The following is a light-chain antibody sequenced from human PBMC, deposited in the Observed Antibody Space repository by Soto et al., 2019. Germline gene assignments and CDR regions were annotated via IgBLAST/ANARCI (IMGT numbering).Light chain of an antibody. CDR2: GAS. J-gene: IGKJ4*01. V-gene: IGKV3-20*01. CDR3: QQYGISPPVT. CDR1: QSIGGTY. Sequence: IVLTQSPATLSLSPGERATLSCRASQSIGGTYLAWYQQKPGQAPRLLIYGASSRATGIPDRFRGSGSGTYFTLSISRLEPEDFAMNYCQQYGISPPVTFGGGTKLEIK.